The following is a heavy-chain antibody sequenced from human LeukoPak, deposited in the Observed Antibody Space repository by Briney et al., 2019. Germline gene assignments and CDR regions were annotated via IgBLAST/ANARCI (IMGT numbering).Heavy chain of an antibody. CDR2: INPNSGGT. J-gene: IGHJ4*02. D-gene: IGHD3-22*01. CDR1: GYTFTGYY. CDR3: ASDMNYDSSGEY. V-gene: IGHV1-2*06. Sequence: ASVKVSCKASGYTFTGYYMHWVRQAPGQGLEWIGRINPNSGGTNYAQKFQGRVTMTRDTSISTAYMELSRLRSDDTAVYYCASDMNYDSSGEYWGQGTLVTVSS.